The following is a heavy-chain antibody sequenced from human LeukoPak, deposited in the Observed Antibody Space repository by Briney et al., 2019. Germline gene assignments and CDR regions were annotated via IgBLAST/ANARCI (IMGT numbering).Heavy chain of an antibody. J-gene: IGHJ4*02. CDR2: ISGSGGST. CDR3: AKDPRERRCGGNSEVVDY. D-gene: IGHD4-23*01. V-gene: IGHV3-23*01. CDR1: GFTFSSYA. Sequence: GGSLRLSCAASGFTFSSYAMSWVRQAPGKGLEWVSAISGSGGSTYYADSVKGRFTISRDNSKNTLYLQMNSLRAEDTAVYYCAKDPRERRCGGNSEVVDYWGQGTLVTVSS.